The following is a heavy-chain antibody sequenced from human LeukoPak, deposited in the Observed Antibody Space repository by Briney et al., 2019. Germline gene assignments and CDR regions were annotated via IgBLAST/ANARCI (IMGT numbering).Heavy chain of an antibody. Sequence: GGSLRLSCAASGFTFSDYYMSWTRQAPGKGLEWVSYISSSGSTIYYADSVKGRFTISRDNAKNSLYLQMNSLRAEDTAVYYCARVWSMVLTYDYWGQGTLVTVSS. CDR3: ARVWSMVLTYDY. CDR2: ISSSGSTI. V-gene: IGHV3-11*04. CDR1: GFTFSDYY. D-gene: IGHD4/OR15-4a*01. J-gene: IGHJ4*02.